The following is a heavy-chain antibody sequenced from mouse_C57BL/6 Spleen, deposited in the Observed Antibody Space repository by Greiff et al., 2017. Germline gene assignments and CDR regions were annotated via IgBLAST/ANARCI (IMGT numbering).Heavy chain of an antibody. D-gene: IGHD3-2*02. J-gene: IGHJ3*01. CDR1: GYAFTNYL. CDR3: ARSDSSGQAWFAY. CDR2: INPGSGGT. V-gene: IGHV1-54*01. Sequence: QVQLQQSGAELVRPGTSVKVSCKASGYAFTNYLIEWVKQRPGQGLEWIGVINPGSGGTNYNEKFKGKATLTADKSSSTAYIQLSSLTSEDSAVYFCARSDSSGQAWFAYWGQGTLVTVSA.